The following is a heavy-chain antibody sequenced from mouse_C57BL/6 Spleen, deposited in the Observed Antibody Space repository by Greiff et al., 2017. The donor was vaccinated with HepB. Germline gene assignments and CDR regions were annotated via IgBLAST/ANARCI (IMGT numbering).Heavy chain of an antibody. D-gene: IGHD2-4*01. Sequence: QVQLKQPGAELVMPGASVKLSCKASGYTFTSYWMHWVKQRPGQGLEWIGEIDPSDSYTNYNQKFKGKSTLTVDKSSSTAYMQLSSLTSEDSAVYYCAKPAYYDYDGYAMDYWGQGTSVTVSS. CDR1: GYTFTSYW. J-gene: IGHJ4*01. V-gene: IGHV1-69*01. CDR2: IDPSDSYT. CDR3: AKPAYYDYDGYAMDY.